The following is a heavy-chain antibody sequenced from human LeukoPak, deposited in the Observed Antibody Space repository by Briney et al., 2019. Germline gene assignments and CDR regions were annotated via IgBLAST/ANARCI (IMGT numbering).Heavy chain of an antibody. CDR1: DGSIRRYY. CDR2: ISSSGNT. D-gene: IGHD2-15*01. CDR3: AREGRSSTPGY. V-gene: IGHV4-4*07. J-gene: IGHJ4*01. Sequence: SETLSLTCSVSDGSIRRYYWSWIRQPAGKKLESIGHISSSGNTDYNPSLKSRLTMSVDTSKNQFSLKLNSVTAADTAVYYCAREGRSSTPGYWGQGTLVTVSS.